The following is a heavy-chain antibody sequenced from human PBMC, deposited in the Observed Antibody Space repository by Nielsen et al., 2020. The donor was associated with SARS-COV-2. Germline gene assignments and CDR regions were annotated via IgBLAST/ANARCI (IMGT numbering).Heavy chain of an antibody. CDR2: IPGSGAGT. V-gene: IGHV3-23*01. CDR1: GLTFNRHA. CDR3: TKLLGSGPTYYFYMDV. Sequence: GESLKISCSASGLTFNRHAMTWVRPTPGKRLEWVSSIPGSGAGTYYADSVKGRFTISRDNSKNTLFLQMNSLRAEDTAVYYCTKLLGSGPTYYFYMDVWGKGTTVTVSS. D-gene: IGHD1-1*01. J-gene: IGHJ6*03.